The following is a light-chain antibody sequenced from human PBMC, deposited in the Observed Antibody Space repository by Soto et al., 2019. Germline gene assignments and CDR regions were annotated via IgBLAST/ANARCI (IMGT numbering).Light chain of an antibody. CDR3: QQRSNWLT. J-gene: IGKJ4*01. CDR2: DAS. CDR1: QSVRTY. V-gene: IGKV3-11*01. Sequence: EIVLTQSPATLSLSPGERATLSCRASQSVRTYLAWYQQKPGQAPRLLIYDASNRATGIPARFSGSGSGTDFTLTISSLEPDDFAVYYCQQRSNWLTFGGGTKVEIK.